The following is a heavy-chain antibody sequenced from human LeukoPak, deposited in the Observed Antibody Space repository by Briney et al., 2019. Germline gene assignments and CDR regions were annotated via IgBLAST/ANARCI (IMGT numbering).Heavy chain of an antibody. CDR1: GFTFSTYE. CDR2: MSNGGSTI. V-gene: IGHV3-48*03. J-gene: IGHJ4*02. D-gene: IGHD6-6*01. Sequence: GGSLRLSCAASGFTFSTYEMNWVRQAPGKGLEWVSYMSNGGSTIKYADSVKGRFTISRDNSKNTLYVQMNSLRAEDTAVYYCAKIVGYIAAGRYYFDSWGQGTLVTVSS. CDR3: AKIVGYIAAGRYYFDS.